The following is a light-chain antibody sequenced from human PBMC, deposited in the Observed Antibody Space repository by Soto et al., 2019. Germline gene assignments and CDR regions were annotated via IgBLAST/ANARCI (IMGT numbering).Light chain of an antibody. J-gene: IGKJ2*01. CDR3: QQYGSSPPYT. CDR1: QDISNY. CDR2: DAS. Sequence: DIRMTQSPSSLSASVGDRVTITCQASQDISNYLNWYQQKPGKAPKLLIYDASNLETGVPSRFSGSGSGTDFTFTISSLQPEDFAVYYCQQYGSSPPYTFGQGTKLEIK. V-gene: IGKV1-33*01.